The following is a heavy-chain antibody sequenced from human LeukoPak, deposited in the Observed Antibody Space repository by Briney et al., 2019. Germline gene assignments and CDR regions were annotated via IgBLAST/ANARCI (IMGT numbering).Heavy chain of an antibody. Sequence: PSETLSLTCTVSGGSISSYYWSWIRQPPGKGLEWIGYIYYSGSTNYNPSLKSRVTISVDTSKNQFSLKLSSVTAADTAVYYCARDRYDYVWGSYRQPYYFDYWGQGTLVTVSS. CDR2: IYYSGST. J-gene: IGHJ4*02. D-gene: IGHD3-16*02. CDR3: ARDRYDYVWGSYRQPYYFDY. V-gene: IGHV4-59*12. CDR1: GGSISSYY.